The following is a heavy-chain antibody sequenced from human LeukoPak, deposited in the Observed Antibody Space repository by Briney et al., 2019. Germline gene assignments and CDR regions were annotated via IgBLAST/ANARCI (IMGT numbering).Heavy chain of an antibody. V-gene: IGHV3-23*01. J-gene: IGHJ4*02. CDR1: GFTFSSYA. Sequence: GSLRLSCAASGFTFSSYAMSWVRQAPGKGLEWVSAISGSGGSAYYADSVKGRFTISRDNSKNTLYLQMNSLRAEDTAVYYCAKESCSSTSCYIFDYWGQGTLVTVSS. CDR3: AKESCSSTSCYIFDY. CDR2: ISGSGGSA. D-gene: IGHD2-2*02.